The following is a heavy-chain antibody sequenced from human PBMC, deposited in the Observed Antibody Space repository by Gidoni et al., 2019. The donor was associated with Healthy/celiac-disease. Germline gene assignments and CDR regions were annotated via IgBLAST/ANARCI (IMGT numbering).Heavy chain of an antibody. V-gene: IGHV5-10-1*03. CDR3: ARLDIVVVPAAEYYYYGMDV. CDR2: IDPSDSYT. CDR1: GYSFTSYW. Sequence: EVQLVQSGAEVKKPGESLRISCKGSGYSFTSYWITWVRQMPGKGLEWMGRIDPSDSYTNYSPSFQGHVTISADKSISTAYLQWSSLKASDTAMYYCARLDIVVVPAAEYYYYGMDVWGQGTTVTVSS. D-gene: IGHD2-2*01. J-gene: IGHJ6*02.